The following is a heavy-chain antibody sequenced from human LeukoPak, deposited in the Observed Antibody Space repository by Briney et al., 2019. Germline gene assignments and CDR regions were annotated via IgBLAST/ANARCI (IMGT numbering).Heavy chain of an antibody. CDR3: AKDQGAPVGYYYGMDV. V-gene: IGHV3-30*02. Sequence: GGSLRLSCAASGFTLSSYGMHWVHQAPGKGLEWVAFIRHDESNKYYGDSVKGRFTISRDNSKNTMYLRMNSLGAEDAGVYYCAKDQGAPVGYYYGMDVWGQGTTVTVSS. CDR1: GFTLSSYG. CDR2: IRHDESNK. D-gene: IGHD1-26*01. J-gene: IGHJ6*02.